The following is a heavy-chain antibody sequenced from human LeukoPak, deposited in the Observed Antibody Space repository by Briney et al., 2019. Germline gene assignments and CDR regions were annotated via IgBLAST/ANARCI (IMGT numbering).Heavy chain of an antibody. CDR2: IYHSGST. CDR1: GGSISSGGYS. Sequence: PSETLSLTCAVSGGSISSGGYSWSWIRQPPGKGLEWIGYIYHSGSTYYNPSLKSRVTISVDRSKNQFPLKLSSVTAADTAVYYCASARYYDFWSPWGQGTLVTVSS. D-gene: IGHD3-3*01. J-gene: IGHJ5*02. CDR3: ASARYYDFWSP. V-gene: IGHV4-30-2*01.